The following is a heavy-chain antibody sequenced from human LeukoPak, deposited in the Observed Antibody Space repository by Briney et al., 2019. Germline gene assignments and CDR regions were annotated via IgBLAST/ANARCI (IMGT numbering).Heavy chain of an antibody. Sequence: GGSLRLSCAASGITFSTYGMYWVRQAPGKGLEWVAVISHDGNNKYYADSVKGRFTISRDNSKNTLYLQMNSLRAEDTALYYCARDPTLWFGESWWQRSCWFDPWGQGTLVTVSS. D-gene: IGHD3-10*01. CDR1: GITFSTYG. V-gene: IGHV3-30*03. CDR3: ARDPTLWFGESWWQRSCWFDP. J-gene: IGHJ5*02. CDR2: ISHDGNNK.